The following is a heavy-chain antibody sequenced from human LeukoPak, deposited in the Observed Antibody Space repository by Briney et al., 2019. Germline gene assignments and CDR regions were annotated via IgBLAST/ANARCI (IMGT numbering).Heavy chain of an antibody. CDR3: ARALTTMTYDVFDI. J-gene: IGHJ3*02. CDR1: GGSISGYY. V-gene: IGHV4-59*01. D-gene: IGHD4-17*01. Sequence: KTSETLSLTCTVSGGSISGYYWSWIRQSPGKGLEWIGYIYYSGSTNYNPSLKSRVTISVDTSKNQFSLKLSSVTAADTAVYYCARALTTMTYDVFDIWGQGTMVTVSS. CDR2: IYYSGST.